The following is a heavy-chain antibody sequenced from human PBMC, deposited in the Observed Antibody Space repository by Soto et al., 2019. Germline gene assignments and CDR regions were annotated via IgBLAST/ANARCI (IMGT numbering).Heavy chain of an antibody. CDR3: TRGGRDSVSSGFFDY. V-gene: IGHV1-46*01. CDR1: GYSFTSHY. J-gene: IGHJ4*02. Sequence: ASVKVSCKAIGYSFTSHYIHWVRQAPGQGLEWIGTIYPGGVNIAYAQKFKGRVTMTKDTSTSTAYMELGSLTSEDTGVYYCTRGGRDSVSSGFFDYWGQGTPVTVSS. D-gene: IGHD6-25*01. CDR2: IYPGGVNI.